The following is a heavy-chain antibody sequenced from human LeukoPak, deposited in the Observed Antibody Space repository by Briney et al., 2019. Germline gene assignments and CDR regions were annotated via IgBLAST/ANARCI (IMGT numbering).Heavy chain of an antibody. CDR1: GFALSSYA. Sequence: GGSLRLSCAASGFALSSYAMSWVRQAPGKGLEWVSSISASGGTTYYADSVKGRFTISRDNSKNTLYLQMNSLRAEDTAVHYCARSSLVVPYDYWGQGTLVTVSS. CDR2: ISASGGTT. V-gene: IGHV3-23*01. J-gene: IGHJ4*02. CDR3: ARSSLVVPYDY. D-gene: IGHD6-6*01.